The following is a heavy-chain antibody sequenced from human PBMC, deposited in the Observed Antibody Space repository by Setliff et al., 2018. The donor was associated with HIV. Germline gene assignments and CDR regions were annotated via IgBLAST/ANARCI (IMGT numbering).Heavy chain of an antibody. CDR2: IWYDGSNK. Sequence: PGGSLRLSCAASGFTFSSYGMHWVRQAPGKGLEWVAVIWYDGSNKYYADSVKGRFTISRDNSKNTLYLQMNSLRAEDTAVYYCAREGITGTTLHPYWGQGTLVTAPQ. J-gene: IGHJ4*02. D-gene: IGHD1-7*01. CDR1: GFTFSSYG. CDR3: AREGITGTTLHPY. V-gene: IGHV3-33*01.